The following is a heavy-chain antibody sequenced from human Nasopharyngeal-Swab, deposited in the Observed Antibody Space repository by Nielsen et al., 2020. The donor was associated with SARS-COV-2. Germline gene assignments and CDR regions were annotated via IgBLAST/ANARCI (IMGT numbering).Heavy chain of an antibody. CDR3: ARAPIYSYGYDYYGMDV. D-gene: IGHD5-18*01. V-gene: IGHV3-48*02. J-gene: IGHJ6*02. CDR2: ISSSSSTI. Sequence: WMRQRQGKGLEWVSYISSSSSTIYYADSVKGRFTISRDNAKNSLYLQMNSLRDEDTAVYYCARAPIYSYGYDYYGMDVWGQGTTVTVSS.